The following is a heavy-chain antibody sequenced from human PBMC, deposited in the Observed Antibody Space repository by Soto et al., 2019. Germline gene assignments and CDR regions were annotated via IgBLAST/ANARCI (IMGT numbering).Heavy chain of an antibody. Sequence: SETLSLTCTVSGGSISSGGYYWSWIRQHPGKGLEWIGYIYYSGSTYYNPSLKSRVTISVDTSKNQFSLKLSSVTAAATAVYYWARDPTSGEHSSGNWYFDLWGRGTLVTVSS. J-gene: IGHJ2*01. CDR1: GGSISSGGYY. V-gene: IGHV4-31*03. CDR2: IYYSGST. CDR3: ARDPTSGEHSSGNWYFDL. D-gene: IGHD6-19*01.